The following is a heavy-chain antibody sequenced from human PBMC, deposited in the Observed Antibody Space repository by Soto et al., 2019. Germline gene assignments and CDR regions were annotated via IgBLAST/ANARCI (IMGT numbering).Heavy chain of an antibody. J-gene: IGHJ5*02. CDR3: AKPLVGATESLIDP. CDR1: GFTFSSYA. D-gene: IGHD1-26*01. V-gene: IGHV3-23*01. CDR2: ISGSGGST. Sequence: PGGSLRLSCAASGFTFSSYAMSWVRQAPGKGLEWVSAISGSGGSTYYADSVKGRFTISRDNSKNTLYLQMNSLRAEDTAVYYCAKPLVGATESLIDPWGKGTLVTVSS.